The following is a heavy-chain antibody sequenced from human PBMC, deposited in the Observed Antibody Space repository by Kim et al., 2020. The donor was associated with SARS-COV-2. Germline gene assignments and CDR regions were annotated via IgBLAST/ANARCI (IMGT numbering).Heavy chain of an antibody. J-gene: IGHJ4*02. D-gene: IGHD6-25*01. V-gene: IGHV3-7*03. CDR2: IRQDGSEK. CDR1: GLTLSRYW. CDR3: ASVHAAAVLDD. Sequence: GGSLRLSCVAPGLTLSRYWMSWVRQAPGKGLEWVANIRQDGSEKYYADSVKGRFTISRDTAKNSLYLQMNSLRAEDTAVYYCASVHAAAVLDDLCQG.